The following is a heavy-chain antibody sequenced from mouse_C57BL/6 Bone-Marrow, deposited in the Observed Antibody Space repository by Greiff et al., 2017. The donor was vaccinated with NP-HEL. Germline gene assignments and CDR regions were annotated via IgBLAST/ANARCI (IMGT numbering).Heavy chain of an antibody. Sequence: DVMLVESGEGLVKPGGSLKLSCAASGFTFSSYAMSWVRQTPEKRLEWVAYISSGGDYIYYADTVKGRFTISRDNARNTLYLQMSSLKSEDTAMYYCTRDRYYGSSYRDFDYWGQGTTLTVSS. CDR2: ISSGGDYI. CDR1: GFTFSSYA. CDR3: TRDRYYGSSYRDFDY. V-gene: IGHV5-9-1*02. D-gene: IGHD1-1*01. J-gene: IGHJ2*01.